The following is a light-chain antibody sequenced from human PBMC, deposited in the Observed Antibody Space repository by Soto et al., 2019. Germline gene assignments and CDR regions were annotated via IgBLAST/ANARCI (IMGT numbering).Light chain of an antibody. V-gene: IGLV2-8*01. CDR1: SSDVGAYKY. CDR2: EVT. J-gene: IGLJ3*02. Sequence: QSALTQPPSASGSPGQLVTISCTGTSSDVGAYKYVSWYQQYPGKAPKLMIYEVTKRPSGVPDRFSGSKSGNTASLTVSGLPAEDEADYYCTSYVGNDIWVFGGGTKVTVL. CDR3: TSYVGNDIWV.